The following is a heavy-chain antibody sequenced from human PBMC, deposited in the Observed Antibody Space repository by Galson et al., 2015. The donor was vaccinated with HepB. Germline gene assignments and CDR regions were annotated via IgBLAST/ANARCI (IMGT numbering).Heavy chain of an antibody. D-gene: IGHD2-21*01. J-gene: IGHJ5*02. V-gene: IGHV4-31*03. CDR3: ARTINTEGSDIFPSNWFDP. CDR1: GGSISSGGYY. Sequence: TLSLTCTVSGGSISSGGYYWSWIRQHPGKGLEWIGYIYYSGSTYYNPSLKSRVTISVDTSKNQFSLKLSSVTAEDTAVYYCARTINTEGSDIFPSNWFDPWGQGTLVTVSS. CDR2: IYYSGST.